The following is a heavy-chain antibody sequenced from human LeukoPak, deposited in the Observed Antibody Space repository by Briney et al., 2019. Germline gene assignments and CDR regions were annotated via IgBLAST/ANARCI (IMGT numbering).Heavy chain of an antibody. CDR1: GFTFGDYA. Sequence: GRSLRLSCTASGFTFGDYAMSWVRQAPGKGLEWVGFIRSKAYGGTTEYAASVKGRFTISRDDSKSIAYLQMNSLKTEDTAVYYCARDPIDYGQTHERGGFDYWGQGTLVTVSS. D-gene: IGHD4-17*01. V-gene: IGHV3-49*04. CDR2: IRSKAYGGTT. CDR3: ARDPIDYGQTHERGGFDY. J-gene: IGHJ4*02.